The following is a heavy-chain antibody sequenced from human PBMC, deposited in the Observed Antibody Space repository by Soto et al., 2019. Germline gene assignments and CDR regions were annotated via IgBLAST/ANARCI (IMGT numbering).Heavy chain of an antibody. J-gene: IGHJ6*02. CDR2: ISYDGSNK. CDR1: GFTFSNYG. CDR3: AKDRTYGSRSLDYYYYYGMDV. V-gene: IGHV3-30*18. D-gene: IGHD3-10*01. Sequence: QPGGSLRLSCAASGFTFSNYGMHWVRQAPGKGLEWVAVISYDGSNKYYADSVKGRFTISRDNSKNTLYLQMNSLRADETAVYYCAKDRTYGSRSLDYYYYYGMDVWGQGTTVTVSS.